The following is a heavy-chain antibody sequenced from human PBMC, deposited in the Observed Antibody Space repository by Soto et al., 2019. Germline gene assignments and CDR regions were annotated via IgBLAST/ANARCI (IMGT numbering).Heavy chain of an antibody. CDR2: IYYSGST. D-gene: IGHD3-9*01. CDR3: ARGDDILTGYRY. Sequence: QVQLQESGPGLVKPSQTLSLTCTVSGGSISSGGYYWSWIRQHPGKGLEWIGYIYYSGSTYHNPSLKSRVTISVDTSKNQFSLKLSSVTAADTAVYYCARGDDILTGYRYWGQGTLVTVSS. V-gene: IGHV4-31*03. J-gene: IGHJ4*02. CDR1: GGSISSGGYY.